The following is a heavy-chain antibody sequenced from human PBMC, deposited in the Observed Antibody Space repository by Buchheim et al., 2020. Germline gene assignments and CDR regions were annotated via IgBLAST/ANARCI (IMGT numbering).Heavy chain of an antibody. V-gene: IGHV4-34*01. Sequence: QVQLQQWGAGLLKPSETLSLTCAVYGGSFSGYYWSWIRQPPGKGLEWIGEINHSGSTNYNPSLKSRVTISVDQSKNQFSLKLSSVTAADTAVYYCARGRGRNYYDSSGYFDYWGQGTL. CDR2: INHSGST. D-gene: IGHD3-22*01. J-gene: IGHJ4*02. CDR1: GGSFSGYY. CDR3: ARGRGRNYYDSSGYFDY.